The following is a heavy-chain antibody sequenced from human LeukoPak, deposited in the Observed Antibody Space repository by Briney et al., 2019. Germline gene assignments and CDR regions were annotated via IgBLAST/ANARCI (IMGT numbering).Heavy chain of an antibody. J-gene: IGHJ4*02. CDR2: INHSGST. V-gene: IGHV4-34*01. Sequence: PSETLSLTCAVYGGSFSGYYWSWIRQPPGKGLEWIGEINHSGSTNYNPSLKSRVTISVDTSKNQFSLKLSSVTAADTAVYYCARDLWSTVDYWGQGTLVTVSS. CDR3: ARDLWSTVDY. D-gene: IGHD2-21*01. CDR1: GGSFSGYY.